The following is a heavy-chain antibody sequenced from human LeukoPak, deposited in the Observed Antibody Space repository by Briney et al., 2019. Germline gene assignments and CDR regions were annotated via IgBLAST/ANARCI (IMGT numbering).Heavy chain of an antibody. V-gene: IGHV1-69*01. CDR1: GGTFSSYA. J-gene: IGHJ5*02. D-gene: IGHD2-21*02. CDR3: ARVKPAYCGGDCYWYNWFDP. CDR2: IIPIFGTA. Sequence: ASVKVSCKASGGTFSSYAISWGRQAPGPGLEWMGGIIPIFGTANYAQKFQGRVTITADESTSTAYMELSSLRSEDTAVYYCARVKPAYCGGDCYWYNWFDPWGQGTLVTVSS.